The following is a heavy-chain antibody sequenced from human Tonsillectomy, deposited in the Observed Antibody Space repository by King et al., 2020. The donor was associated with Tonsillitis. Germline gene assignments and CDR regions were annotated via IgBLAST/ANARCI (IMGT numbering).Heavy chain of an antibody. V-gene: IGHV4-59*01. Sequence: QLQESGPGLVKPSETLSLTCTVSGGSISSYYWSWIRQPPGKGLEWIGYIYYSGSTNYNPSLKSRVTISVDTSKNQFSLKLSSVTAADTAVYYCARGPSNRYYYYYGMDVWGQGTTVTVSS. J-gene: IGHJ6*02. CDR3: ARGPSNRYYYYYGMDV. CDR2: IYYSGST. CDR1: GGSISSYY.